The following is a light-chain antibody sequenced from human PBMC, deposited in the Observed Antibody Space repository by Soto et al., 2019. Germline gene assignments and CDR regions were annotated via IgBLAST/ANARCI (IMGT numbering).Light chain of an antibody. CDR2: GNS. CDR3: GTWDTSLNTYV. J-gene: IGLJ1*01. V-gene: IGLV1-51*01. Sequence: QSVLTQPPSVSAAPGPKITISCSGSSSNIGNNFVSWYQQLPGTAPKLLIYGNSKRPSGIPDRFSASKFAAASATLDITGLRTGDEADYYCGTWDTSLNTYVFGTGTKLTVL. CDR1: SSNIGNNF.